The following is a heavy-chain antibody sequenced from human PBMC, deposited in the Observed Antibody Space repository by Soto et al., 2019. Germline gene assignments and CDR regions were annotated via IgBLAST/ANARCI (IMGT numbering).Heavy chain of an antibody. CDR3: ARTNYYDFWSGYLNEDHWFDP. D-gene: IGHD3-3*01. Sequence: SETLSLTCTVSGGSISSYYWSWIRQPPGKGLEWIGYIYYSGSTNYNPSLKSRVTISVDTSKNQFSLKLSSVTAADTAVYYCARTNYYDFWSGYLNEDHWFDPWGQGTLVTVSS. CDR1: GGSISSYY. V-gene: IGHV4-59*01. J-gene: IGHJ5*02. CDR2: IYYSGST.